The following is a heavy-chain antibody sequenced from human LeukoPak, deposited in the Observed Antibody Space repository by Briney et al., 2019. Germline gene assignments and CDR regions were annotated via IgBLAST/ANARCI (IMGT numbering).Heavy chain of an antibody. CDR1: GYTFTGYA. J-gene: IGHJ4*02. CDR2: IDPNSGGT. Sequence: ASVKVSCKAYGYTFTGYAMHWVRQAPGQGLEWVGRIDPNSGGTNYAQDFQGRVTITRDTSINTTYMKLSRLRSDDTAMYYCTRDLTISGPIGIWGQGTLVTVSA. V-gene: IGHV1-2*06. D-gene: IGHD3-9*01. CDR3: TRDLTISGPIGI.